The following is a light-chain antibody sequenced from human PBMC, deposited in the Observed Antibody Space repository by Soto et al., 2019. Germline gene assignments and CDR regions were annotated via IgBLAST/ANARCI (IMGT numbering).Light chain of an antibody. CDR2: GSN. Sequence: QTVVTQPPSASGTPGQRVTISCSGSNSNIGSNSVNWYQQLPGTAPKLLIYGSNQRPSGVPDRFSGSKSGTSASLAISGLQSEDEGVHYCASWDDNLNGVVFGGGTKVTVL. J-gene: IGLJ3*02. CDR1: NSNIGSNS. CDR3: ASWDDNLNGVV. V-gene: IGLV1-44*01.